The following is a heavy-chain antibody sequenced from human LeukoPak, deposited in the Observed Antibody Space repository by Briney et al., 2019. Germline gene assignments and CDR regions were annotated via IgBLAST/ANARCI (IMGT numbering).Heavy chain of an antibody. CDR2: ISPTGSTT. CDR3: ARGPNSNWSGLDF. V-gene: IGHV3-74*01. CDR1: GFSFSGHW. Sequence: GGSLRLSCIASGFSFSGHWMHWARQLPGKGLVWVSRISPTGSTTSYADSVKGRFTVSRDNARNTLYLQVNNLRAEDTAVYYCARGPNSNWSGLDFWGQGTLLTVSS. D-gene: IGHD6-6*01. J-gene: IGHJ4*02.